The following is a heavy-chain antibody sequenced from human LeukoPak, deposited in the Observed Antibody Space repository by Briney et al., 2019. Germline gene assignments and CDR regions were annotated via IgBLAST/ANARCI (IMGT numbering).Heavy chain of an antibody. CDR1: GGSISSGSYY. CDR2: IYTSGST. Sequence: PSQTLSLTCTVSGGSISSGSYYWSWIRQPAGKGLEWIGRIYTSGSTNYNPSLKSRVTISVDTSKNQFSLKLSSVTAADTAVYYCAKMVRGAPIDYWGQGTLVTVSS. V-gene: IGHV4-61*02. J-gene: IGHJ4*02. CDR3: AKMVRGAPIDY. D-gene: IGHD3-10*01.